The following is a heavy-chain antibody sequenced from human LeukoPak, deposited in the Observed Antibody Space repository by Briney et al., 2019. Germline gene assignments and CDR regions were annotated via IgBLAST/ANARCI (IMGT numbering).Heavy chain of an antibody. D-gene: IGHD2-8*02. Sequence: KSSETLSLTCAVSGYSISSGYYWGWIRQPPGKGLECIGNINHTGSTYYNPSLRSRVTISVDTSTNQFSLTLSSVTAADTAVYYCARHYWAPGAFDVWGQGTMVTVSS. CDR3: ARHYWAPGAFDV. V-gene: IGHV4-38-2*01. J-gene: IGHJ3*01. CDR1: GYSISSGYY. CDR2: INHTGST.